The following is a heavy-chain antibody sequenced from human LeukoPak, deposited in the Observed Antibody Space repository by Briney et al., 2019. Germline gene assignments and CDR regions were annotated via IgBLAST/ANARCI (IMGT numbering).Heavy chain of an antibody. Sequence: ASVKVSCKASGYTFTSYGVSWVRQAPGQGLEWVGWISASNGNTNSAQKLQGRVTLTTDTSSSTAYVELRSLRSDDTAVHYCARGLAYSSGWYIDYWGQGTLVTVSS. CDR3: ARGLAYSSGWYIDY. V-gene: IGHV1-18*01. CDR1: GYTFTSYG. D-gene: IGHD6-19*01. CDR2: ISASNGNT. J-gene: IGHJ4*02.